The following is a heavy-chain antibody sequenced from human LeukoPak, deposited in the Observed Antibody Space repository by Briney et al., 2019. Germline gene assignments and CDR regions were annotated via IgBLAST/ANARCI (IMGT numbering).Heavy chain of an antibody. CDR3: STLRLDYGGDSDYYYGMDV. D-gene: IGHD4-23*01. CDR1: GFHFPYAW. Sequence: GGSLRLSCAASGFHFPYAWMSWVRQAPGKGLEWVGRITRKSDGATIDYAAPVKGMFAISRDNSRSTLHLQMNSLKTEDTAVYYCSTLRLDYGGDSDYYYGMDVWGQGTTVTVSS. CDR2: ITRKSDGATI. V-gene: IGHV3-15*01. J-gene: IGHJ6*02.